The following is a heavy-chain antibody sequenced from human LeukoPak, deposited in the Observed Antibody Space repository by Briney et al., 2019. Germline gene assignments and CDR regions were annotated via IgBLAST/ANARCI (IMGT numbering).Heavy chain of an antibody. D-gene: IGHD3-22*01. J-gene: IGHJ4*02. Sequence: PGGSLRLSCAASGFTFSANYMSWARQAPGKGLEWVSVIYDSGRTYYADSVKGRFTISRDNSKNTLYLQMNSLRAEDTAVYYCARGPYDTSGYFVSWGQGTLVTVSS. V-gene: IGHV3-53*01. CDR1: GFTFSANY. CDR3: ARGPYDTSGYFVS. CDR2: IYDSGRT.